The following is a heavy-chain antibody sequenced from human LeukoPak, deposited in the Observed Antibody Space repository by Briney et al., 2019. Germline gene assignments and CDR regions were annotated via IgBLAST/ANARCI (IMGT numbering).Heavy chain of an antibody. D-gene: IGHD6-13*01. Sequence: GGSLRLSCAASGFSFSSYSMNWVRQAPGKGLEWLSYIRSGSSIIYYADSVKGRFTISRDNAKNSLYLQMNGLSAEDTALYYCARGGLAASNDAFDIWGQGTMVTVSS. J-gene: IGHJ3*02. CDR1: GFSFSSYS. V-gene: IGHV3-48*04. CDR2: IRSGSSII. CDR3: ARGGLAASNDAFDI.